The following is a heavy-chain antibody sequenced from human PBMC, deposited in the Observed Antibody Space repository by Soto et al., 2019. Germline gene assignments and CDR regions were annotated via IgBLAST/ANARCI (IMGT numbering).Heavy chain of an antibody. CDR3: TRGVERRVIIQYTSFFDY. CDR1: GGNFNDYY. D-gene: IGHD3-10*01. CDR2: INHSGST. J-gene: IGHJ4*02. V-gene: IGHV4-34*01. Sequence: SETLSLTCAVYGGNFNDYYWSWIRQAPGRGLEWIGEINHSGSTHYNPSLKSRVTMSVDTSKNQFSLKLSSVTVADTAVYYCTRGVERRVIIQYTSFFDYWGQGTLVTVSS.